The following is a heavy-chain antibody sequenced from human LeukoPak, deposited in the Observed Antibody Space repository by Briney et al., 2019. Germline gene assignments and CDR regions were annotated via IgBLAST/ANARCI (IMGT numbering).Heavy chain of an antibody. CDR3: ARFTVTVVVINPGYFDY. CDR2: INPSGGST. Sequence: ASVKVSCKASGYTFTSYYIHWVRQAPGQGLEWMGLINPSGGSTNYAQKFQGRVTMTRDTSTSTVYMELSSLRSEDTAVYYCARFTVTVVVINPGYFDYWGQGALVTVSS. J-gene: IGHJ4*02. D-gene: IGHD3-22*01. CDR1: GYTFTSYY. V-gene: IGHV1-46*01.